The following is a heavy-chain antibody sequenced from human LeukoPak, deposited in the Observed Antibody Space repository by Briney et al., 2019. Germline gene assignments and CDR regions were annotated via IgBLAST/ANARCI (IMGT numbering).Heavy chain of an antibody. CDR2: ISGSGGST. J-gene: IGHJ6*03. CDR1: GFTFSSYA. V-gene: IGHV3-23*01. D-gene: IGHD3-3*01. Sequence: PGGSLRLSCAASGFTFSSYAMRWVRQAPGKGLEWVSAISGSGGSTYYADSVKGRVTIYRDNSKNTVYVKMNSLRGEDAAVCYCSKYPRVGPAYYDFWSGYLPYCYYYMDVWGKGITVTVSS. CDR3: SKYPRVGPAYYDFWSGYLPYCYYYMDV.